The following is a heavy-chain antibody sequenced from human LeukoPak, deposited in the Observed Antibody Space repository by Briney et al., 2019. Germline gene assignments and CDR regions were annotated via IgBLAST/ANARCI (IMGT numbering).Heavy chain of an antibody. D-gene: IGHD3-3*01. CDR1: GGSLGGYY. CDR2: INHSGST. V-gene: IGHV4-34*01. J-gene: IGHJ4*02. Sequence: SETLSLTCAVYGGSLGGYYWSWIRQPPGKGLEWIGEINHSGSTNYNPSLKSRVTISVDTSKNQFSLKLSSVTAADTAVYYCARLIWSGYHLPDYWGQGTLVTVSS. CDR3: ARLIWSGYHLPDY.